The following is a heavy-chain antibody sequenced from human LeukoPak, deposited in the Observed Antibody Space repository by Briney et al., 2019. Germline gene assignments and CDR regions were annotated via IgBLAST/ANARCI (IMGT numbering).Heavy chain of an antibody. CDR1: GFTFSNYG. J-gene: IGHJ4*02. V-gene: IGHV3-30*03. CDR3: ARALHLDY. Sequence: GGSLRLSCVASGFTFSNYGMHWVRQAPGKAPEWVAVISYDGSNKFYQDSVKGRFTISRDNSKNTLDLQMNSLRAEDTAVYYCARALHLDYWGQGTLVTVSS. CDR2: ISYDGSNK.